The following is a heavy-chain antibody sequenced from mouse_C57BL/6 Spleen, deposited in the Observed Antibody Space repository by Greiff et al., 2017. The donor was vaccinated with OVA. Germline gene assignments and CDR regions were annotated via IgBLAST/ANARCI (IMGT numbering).Heavy chain of an antibody. CDR1: FTFTDYY. J-gene: IGHJ4*01. CDR3: ARDYSNYDLYYAMDY. D-gene: IGHD2-5*01. Sequence: DVMLVESGGGLVQPGGFTFTDYYMSWVRQPPGKALEWLGFIRNKANGYTTEYSASVKGRFTISRDNSQSILYLQMNALRAEDSATYYCARDYSNYDLYYAMDYWGQGTSVTVSS. V-gene: IGHV7-3*01. CDR2: IRNKANGYTT.